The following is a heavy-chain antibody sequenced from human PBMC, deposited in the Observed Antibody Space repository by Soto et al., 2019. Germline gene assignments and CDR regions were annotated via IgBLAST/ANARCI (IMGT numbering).Heavy chain of an antibody. CDR1: GFTFSNAW. CDR2: IKSKTDGGTT. V-gene: IGHV3-15*07. CDR3: VPHDSSGYYLGGWVGMDV. Sequence: GGSLRLSCAASGFTFSNAWMNWVRQAPGKGLEWVGRIKSKTDGGTTDYAAPVKGRFTISRDDSKNTLYLQMNSLKTEDTAVYYCVPHDSSGYYLGGWVGMDVWGQGTTVTVSS. D-gene: IGHD3-22*01. J-gene: IGHJ6*02.